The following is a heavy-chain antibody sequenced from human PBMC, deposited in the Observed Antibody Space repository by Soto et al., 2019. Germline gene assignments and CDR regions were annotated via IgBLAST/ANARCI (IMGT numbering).Heavy chain of an antibody. CDR3: GKDISSGSIDY. CDR2: IWAHGTDQ. D-gene: IGHD1-1*01. J-gene: IGHJ4*02. Sequence: QVHLAQSGGGVVQPGRSLTLSCAASGYSITNHGMHWVRQAPGKGLEWVALIWAHGTDQYYADSVKGRFTVSRDTSTNTVYLQMNSLRAEDTARYYCGKDISSGSIDYWGQGTLVTVSS. V-gene: IGHV3-33*06. CDR1: GYSITNHG.